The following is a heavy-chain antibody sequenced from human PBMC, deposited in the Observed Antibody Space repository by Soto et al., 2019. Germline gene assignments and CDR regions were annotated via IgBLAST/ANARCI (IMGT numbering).Heavy chain of an antibody. CDR2: IYYSGST. V-gene: IGHV4-59*01. CDR1: GGCSSSYY. D-gene: IGHD3-10*01. J-gene: IGHJ3*02. Sequence: SETPALTCTASGGCSSSYYWSWIRQPPGKGLVWIGYIYYSGSTNYNPSLKSRVTISVDTSKNQFSLKLSSVTAADTAVYYCAKNYGNAFDIWGQGTMVTVS. CDR3: AKNYGNAFDI.